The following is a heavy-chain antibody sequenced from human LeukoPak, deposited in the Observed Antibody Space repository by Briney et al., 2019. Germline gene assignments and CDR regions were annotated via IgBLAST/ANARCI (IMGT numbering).Heavy chain of an antibody. D-gene: IGHD2-21*02. CDR2: IIPVLGTT. Sequence: ASVKVSCKAAGGSFSTHAIIWVRQAPGQGLEWMGGIIPVLGTTNSAQRFQDRLSLTADESTGTASMEPTSLRPEDSAVYYCGASTVTVTYYYMAVWGKGTTITVSS. J-gene: IGHJ6*03. CDR3: GASTVTVTYYYMAV. CDR1: GGSFSTHA. V-gene: IGHV1-69*13.